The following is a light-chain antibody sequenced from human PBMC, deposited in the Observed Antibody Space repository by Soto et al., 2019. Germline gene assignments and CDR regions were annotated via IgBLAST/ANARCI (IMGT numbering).Light chain of an antibody. J-gene: IGLJ1*01. V-gene: IGLV2-14*03. CDR3: SSFTGSNNV. Sequence: QSVLTQPASVSGSPGQSITISCTGTISDVGGYNFVSWYQQYPGKAPKLMICDVSNRPSGVSNRFSGSKSGNTASLTISGLQAEDEADYYCSSFTGSNNVFGTGNKLTVL. CDR1: ISDVGGYNF. CDR2: DVS.